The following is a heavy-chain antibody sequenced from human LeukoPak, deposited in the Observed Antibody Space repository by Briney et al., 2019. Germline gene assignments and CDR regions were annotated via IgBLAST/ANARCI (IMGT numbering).Heavy chain of an antibody. CDR2: ISGSGGGT. Sequence: PGGSLRLSCAAAGFTVSTSAMSWVRQAPGEGLEWVSGISGSGGGTYYADSVKGRFSISRDISKNTLYLQMNSLRAEDTAIYYCAKDGKTRNWNYFQAKPVYWGQGTLVTVSS. CDR1: GFTVSTSA. V-gene: IGHV3-23*01. D-gene: IGHD1-7*01. CDR3: AKDGKTRNWNYFQAKPVY. J-gene: IGHJ4*02.